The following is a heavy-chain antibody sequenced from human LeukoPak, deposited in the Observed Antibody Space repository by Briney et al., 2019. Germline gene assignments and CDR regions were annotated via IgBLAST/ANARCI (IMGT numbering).Heavy chain of an antibody. CDR3: ARGYRSSWNYFAY. J-gene: IGHJ4*02. D-gene: IGHD6-13*01. Sequence: SETLSLTCTVSGGSISNYWWSWVRQPPGKWLEWIGYVFDSGGTNYNPSLKSRVTISVGTFKKQFPLKLSSVPAADPAVYYCARGYRSSWNYFAYRGQGTLVTVSS. CDR1: GGSISNYW. V-gene: IGHV4-59*01. CDR2: VFDSGGT.